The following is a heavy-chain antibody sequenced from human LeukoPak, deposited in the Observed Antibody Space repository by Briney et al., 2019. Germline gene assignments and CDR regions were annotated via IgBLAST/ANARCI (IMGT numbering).Heavy chain of an antibody. Sequence: GGSLRVFCAASGFTFSSYAMNWVRQAPGKGLEWVSVIESGGSTYYADSVKGRFTISRDNSQNTLYLQMNSLRAEDTAVYYCARVRSYYDMDVWGQGTTVTVSS. D-gene: IGHD3-10*01. CDR2: IESGGST. J-gene: IGHJ6*02. V-gene: IGHV3-53*01. CDR1: GFTFSSYA. CDR3: ARVRSYYDMDV.